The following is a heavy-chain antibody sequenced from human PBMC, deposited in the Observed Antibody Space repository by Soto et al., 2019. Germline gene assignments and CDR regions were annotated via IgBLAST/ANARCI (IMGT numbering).Heavy chain of an antibody. CDR2: IYHDGST. CDR1: GDSVSSDSYY. D-gene: IGHD3-3*01. J-gene: IGHJ5*02. Sequence: SETLSLTCTVPGDSVSSDSYYWSWIRQPPGKGLEWIGYIYHDGSTSYNPSLQSRVTMSINTSKNQFSLELSSVTAADTAIYYCAREGGVLRLSNWLDPWGQGTQVT. V-gene: IGHV4-61*01. CDR3: AREGGVLRLSNWLDP.